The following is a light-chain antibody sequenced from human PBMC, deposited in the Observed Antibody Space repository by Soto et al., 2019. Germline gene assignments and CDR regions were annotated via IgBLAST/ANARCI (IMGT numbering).Light chain of an antibody. V-gene: IGKV3-11*01. Sequence: EIVLTQSPATLSLSPGERATLSCRASQSVSSYLAWYQQKPGQAPRLLIYDASNRATGIPARFSGSGSGTEFTLTISSLQSEDSALYYCQHYNHWPQLSFGGGTKVDIK. CDR3: QHYNHWPQLS. CDR1: QSVSSY. J-gene: IGKJ4*01. CDR2: DAS.